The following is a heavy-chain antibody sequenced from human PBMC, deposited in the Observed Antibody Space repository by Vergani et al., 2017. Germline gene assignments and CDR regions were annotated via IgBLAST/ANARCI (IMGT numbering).Heavy chain of an antibody. CDR2: IYHSGST. D-gene: IGHD6-19*01. V-gene: IGHV4-4*02. Sequence: QVQLQESGPGLVKPSGTLSLTCAVSGGSISSSHWWSWVRQPPGKGLEWIWEIYHSGSTNYNPSLKSRVTISVDKSKNQFSLKLSSVTAADTAVYYCARVSGIAVAGNFDAFDIWSGGTMVTVSS. CDR1: GGSISSSHW. CDR3: ARVSGIAVAGNFDAFDI. J-gene: IGHJ3*02.